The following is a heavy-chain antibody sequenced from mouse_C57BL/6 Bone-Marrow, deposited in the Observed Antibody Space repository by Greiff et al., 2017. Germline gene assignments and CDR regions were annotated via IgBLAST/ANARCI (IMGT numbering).Heavy chain of an antibody. V-gene: IGHV1-19*01. D-gene: IGHD2-2*01. J-gene: IGHJ4*01. Sequence: SGPVLVKPGASVKMSCKASGYTFTDYYMNWVKQSHGKSLEWIGVINPYNGGTSYNQKFKGKATLTVDKSSSTAYMGLNSLTSEDSAVYYCARRGDYYGYDGAKDYWGQGTSVTVSS. CDR3: ARRGDYYGYDGAKDY. CDR2: INPYNGGT. CDR1: GYTFTDYY.